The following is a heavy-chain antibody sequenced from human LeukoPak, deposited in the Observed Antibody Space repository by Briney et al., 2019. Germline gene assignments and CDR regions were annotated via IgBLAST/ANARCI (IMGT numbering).Heavy chain of an antibody. D-gene: IGHD3-22*01. CDR2: ISSSSSYI. CDR1: RFTFSSYS. CDR3: ARATYYYDSSGYSD. V-gene: IGHV3-21*01. J-gene: IGHJ4*02. Sequence: GGSLRLSCAASRFTFSSYSMNWVRQAPGKGLEWVSSISSSSSYIYYADSVKGRFTISRDNAKNSLYLQMNSLRAEDTAVYYCARATYYYDSSGYSDWGQGTLVTVSS.